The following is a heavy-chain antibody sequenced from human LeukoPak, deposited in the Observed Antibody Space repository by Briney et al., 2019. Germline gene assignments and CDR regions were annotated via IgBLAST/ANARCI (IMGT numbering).Heavy chain of an antibody. CDR1: GFTFSSYA. D-gene: IGHD6-13*01. CDR3: AKVRASSLTFQH. V-gene: IGHV3-23*01. Sequence: EGSLRLSCAASGFTFSSYAMSWVRQAPGKGLEWVSAISGSGGSTYYADSVKGRFTISRDNSKNTLYLQMNSLRAEDTAVYYCAKVRASSLTFQHWGQGTLVTVSS. J-gene: IGHJ1*01. CDR2: ISGSGGST.